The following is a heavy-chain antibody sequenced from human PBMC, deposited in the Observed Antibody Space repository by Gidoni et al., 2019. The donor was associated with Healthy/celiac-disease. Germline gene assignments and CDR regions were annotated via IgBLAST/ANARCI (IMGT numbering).Heavy chain of an antibody. CDR3: ARDGRGGNSYWYFDL. Sequence: QVQLQESGPGLVKPSQTLSLTCTVSGGSISSGGYYWSWIRQHPGKGLEWIGYIYYSGSTYYNPSLKSRVTISVDTSKNQFSLKLSSVTAADTAVYYCARDGRGGNSYWYFDLWGRGTLVTVSS. V-gene: IGHV4-31*03. D-gene: IGHD2-21*02. CDR2: IYYSGST. CDR1: GGSISSGGYY. J-gene: IGHJ2*01.